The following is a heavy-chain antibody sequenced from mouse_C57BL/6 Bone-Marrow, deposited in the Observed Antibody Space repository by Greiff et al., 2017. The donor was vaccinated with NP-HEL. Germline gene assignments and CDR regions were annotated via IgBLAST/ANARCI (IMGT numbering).Heavy chain of an antibody. V-gene: IGHV8-12*01. D-gene: IGHD2-10*01. Sequence: QVTLKVSGPGILQPSQTLSLTCSFSGFSLSTSGMGVSWIRQPSGKGLEWLAHIYWDDDKRYNPSLKSRLTISKDTSRNQVFLKITSVDTAETATYYWAGRGAYPWAMGYWGQGTSVTVSS. J-gene: IGHJ4*01. CDR3: AGRGAYPWAMGY. CDR1: GFSLSTSGMG. CDR2: IYWDDDK.